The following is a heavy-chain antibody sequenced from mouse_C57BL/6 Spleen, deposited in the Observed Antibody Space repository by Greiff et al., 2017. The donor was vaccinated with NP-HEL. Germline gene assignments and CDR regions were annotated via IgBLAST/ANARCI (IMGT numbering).Heavy chain of an antibody. CDR2: IDPSDSET. J-gene: IGHJ2*01. D-gene: IGHD1-1*01. Sequence: VQLQQPGAELVRPGSSVKLSCKASGYTFTSYWMHWVKQRPIQGLEWIGNIDPSDSETHYNQKFKDKATLTVDKSSSTAYMQLSSLTSEDSAVYYCARVGAFTTVVATHFDYWGQGTTLTVSS. CDR3: ARVGAFTTVVATHFDY. V-gene: IGHV1-52*01. CDR1: GYTFTSYW.